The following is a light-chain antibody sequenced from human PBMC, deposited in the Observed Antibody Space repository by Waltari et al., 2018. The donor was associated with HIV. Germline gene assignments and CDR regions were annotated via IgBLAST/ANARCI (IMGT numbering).Light chain of an antibody. CDR2: QDS. V-gene: IGLV3-1*01. J-gene: IGLJ2*01. CDR3: QAWDSSTVV. Sequence: SYELTQPPSVSVSPGQTASITCSGDKLGDQYACWYQQKPGQSHVLVIDQDSKRPSGIPERFSGSNSGNTATLTISGTQAMDEADYYCQAWDSSTVVFGGGTKLTVL. CDR1: KLGDQY.